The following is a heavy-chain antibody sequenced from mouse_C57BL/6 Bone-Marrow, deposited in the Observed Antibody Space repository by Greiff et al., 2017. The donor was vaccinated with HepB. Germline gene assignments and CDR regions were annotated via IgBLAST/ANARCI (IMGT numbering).Heavy chain of an antibody. D-gene: IGHD1-1*01. CDR1: GYAFSSYW. J-gene: IGHJ3*01. Sequence: QVQLKESGAELVKPGASVKISCKASGYAFSSYWMNWVKQRPGKGLEWIGQIYPGDGDTNYNGKFKGKATLTADKSSSTAYMQLSSLTSEDSAVYFCARSTYYYGSSPWFAYWGQGTLVTVSA. V-gene: IGHV1-80*01. CDR2: IYPGDGDT. CDR3: ARSTYYYGSSPWFAY.